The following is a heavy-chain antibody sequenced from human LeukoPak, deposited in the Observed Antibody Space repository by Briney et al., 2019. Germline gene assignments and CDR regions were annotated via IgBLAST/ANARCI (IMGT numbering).Heavy chain of an antibody. Sequence: SETLSLTCAVYGGSFSGYYWSWIRQPPGKGLEWIGEINHSGSSNYNPSLKSRVTTSVDTSKNQFSLKLSSVTAADTAVYYCASLGRSSSSWYYFDYWGQGTLVTVSS. CDR3: ASLGRSSSSWYYFDY. CDR1: GGSFSGYY. CDR2: INHSGSS. V-gene: IGHV4-34*01. J-gene: IGHJ4*02. D-gene: IGHD6-13*01.